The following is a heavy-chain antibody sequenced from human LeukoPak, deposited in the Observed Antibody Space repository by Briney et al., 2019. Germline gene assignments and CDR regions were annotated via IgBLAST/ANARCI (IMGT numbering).Heavy chain of an antibody. V-gene: IGHV3-30*03. CDR3: APEGDGYILFDY. D-gene: IGHD5-24*01. CDR2: ISYDASNK. Sequence: GRSLRLSCEVSGFTFSRNGMHWVRQAPGKGLEWVAFISYDASNKYYADSVKGRFTISRDNSKNTLYVQMNSLRPEDTAVYYCAPEGDGYILFDYWGQGTLVTVSS. CDR1: GFTFSRNG. J-gene: IGHJ4*02.